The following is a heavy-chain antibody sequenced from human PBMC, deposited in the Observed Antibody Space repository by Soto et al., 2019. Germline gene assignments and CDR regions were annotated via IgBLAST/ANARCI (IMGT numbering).Heavy chain of an antibody. V-gene: IGHV4-31*09. D-gene: IGHD1-20*01. J-gene: IGHJ5*02. CDR3: AGRNWNRKTFDP. Sequence: PSETLSLTCTVSGGSISSGGYYWSWIRQHPGKGLEWIGEIYHSGSTNYNPSLKSRVTISVDKSKNQSSLKLSSVTAADTAVYYCAGRNWNRKTFDPWGQGTLVNVSS. CDR2: IYHSGST. CDR1: GGSISSGGYY.